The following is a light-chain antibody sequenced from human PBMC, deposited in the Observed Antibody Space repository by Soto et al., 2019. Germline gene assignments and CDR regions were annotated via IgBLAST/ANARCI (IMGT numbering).Light chain of an antibody. CDR3: QQCNDWPPA. J-gene: IGKJ4*01. CDR1: QSVSSK. CDR2: GAS. V-gene: IGKV3-15*01. Sequence: EIVMTQSPGTLSVSPGERATLSCRASQSVSSKLVWYQQKPGQAPRFLIYGASTRATGIPARFRGSGSGTEFTLTIDSLQSEDFAVYYCQQCNDWPPAFGGGTKVEIK.